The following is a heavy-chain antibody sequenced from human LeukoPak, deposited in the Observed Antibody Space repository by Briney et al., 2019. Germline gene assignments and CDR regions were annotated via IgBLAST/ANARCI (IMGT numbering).Heavy chain of an antibody. CDR3: AKDREAAAVAWFDP. Sequence: PGGSLRLSCAASGFNFSNYAMSWVRQAPGEGLEWVSAITASGGSTHYADSVKGRFTISRDNSKHTLYLQMNSLRDEDTAVYYCAKDREAAAVAWFDPWGRGTLVTVST. V-gene: IGHV3-23*01. CDR2: ITASGGST. J-gene: IGHJ5*02. D-gene: IGHD6-13*01. CDR1: GFNFSNYA.